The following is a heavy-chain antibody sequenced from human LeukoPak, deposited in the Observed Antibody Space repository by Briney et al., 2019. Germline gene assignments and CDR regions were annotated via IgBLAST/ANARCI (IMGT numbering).Heavy chain of an antibody. CDR3: AKGGYCSGGSCYDDY. V-gene: IGHV3-23*01. CDR1: GFTFSSYA. D-gene: IGHD2-15*01. Sequence: GGSLRLSCAASGFTFSSYAMSWVRQAPGRGLEWVSAISGSGGSTYYADSVKGRFTISRDNSKNTLYLQMNSLRAEDTALYYCAKGGYCSGGSCYDDYWGQGTLVTVSS. J-gene: IGHJ4*02. CDR2: ISGSGGST.